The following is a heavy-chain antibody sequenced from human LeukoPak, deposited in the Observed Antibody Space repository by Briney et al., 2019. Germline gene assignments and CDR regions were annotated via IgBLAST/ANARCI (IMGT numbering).Heavy chain of an antibody. J-gene: IGHJ4*02. CDR1: GGSVSSGSYY. D-gene: IGHD3-16*01. CDR2: IHYSGSA. CDR3: ASYGKAPRNFDY. V-gene: IGHV4-61*01. Sequence: SETLSLTCTVSGGSVSSGSYYWSWIRQPPGRGLEWIAYIHYSGSAAYNPSLKSRVTISVDTSKNQFSLKLSSVTAADTAVYYCASYGKAPRNFDYWGQGTLVTVSS.